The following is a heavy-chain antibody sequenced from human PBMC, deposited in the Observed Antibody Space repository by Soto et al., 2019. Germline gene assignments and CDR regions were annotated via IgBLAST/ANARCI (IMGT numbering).Heavy chain of an antibody. CDR3: VRTSKGAD. J-gene: IGHJ4*02. V-gene: IGHV4-61*01. D-gene: IGHD3-16*01. CDR1: GGSVTSGPNY. Sequence: QVQLQESGPGLVRPSETLSLTCTVSGGSVTSGPNYWNWIRQPPGKGLEWIGYISYTGYTKYSPSLKSRVTMSKDASKTEVSLRLISVTAADTATYYCVRTSKGADWGQGALVIVSS. CDR2: ISYTGYT.